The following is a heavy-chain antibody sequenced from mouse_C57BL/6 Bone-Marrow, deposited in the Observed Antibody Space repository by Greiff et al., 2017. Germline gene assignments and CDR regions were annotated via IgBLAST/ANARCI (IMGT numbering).Heavy chain of an antibody. V-gene: IGHV1-55*01. CDR2: IYPGSGST. J-gene: IGHJ1*03. Sequence: QFQLQQSGAELVKPGASVKMSCKASGYTFTSHWITWVKQRPGQGLEWIGDIYPGSGSTNYNEKFKSKATLTVDTSSSTAYMQLSSLTSEDSAVYYCARSAYYSNYWYFDVWGTGTTVTVSS. D-gene: IGHD2-5*01. CDR3: ARSAYYSNYWYFDV. CDR1: GYTFTSHW.